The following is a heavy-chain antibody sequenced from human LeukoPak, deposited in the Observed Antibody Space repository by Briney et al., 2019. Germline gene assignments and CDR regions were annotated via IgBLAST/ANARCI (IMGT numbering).Heavy chain of an antibody. CDR3: AKDIALYDSSGTYYGMDV. D-gene: IGHD3-22*01. Sequence: PGGSLRLSCAASGFTFDDYAMHWVRQAPGQGLEWVSLISWDGGSTYYADSVKGRFTISRDNSKNSLYLQMNSLRAEDTALYYCAKDIALYDSSGTYYGMDVWGQGTTVTVSS. CDR1: GFTFDDYA. V-gene: IGHV3-43D*03. CDR2: ISWDGGST. J-gene: IGHJ6*02.